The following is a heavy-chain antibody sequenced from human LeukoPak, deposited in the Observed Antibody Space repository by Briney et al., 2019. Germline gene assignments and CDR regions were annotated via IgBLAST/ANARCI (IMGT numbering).Heavy chain of an antibody. CDR3: ARDRDSSGLRDFDL. J-gene: IGHJ2*01. D-gene: IGHD3-22*01. Sequence: SETLSLTCTVSGGSINSYYWSWIRQPPGKGLEWIGYIYYSGNTNYNPSLKSRVPTSIDTSKNQLSLQLSSVTAADTAVYYCARDRDSSGLRDFDLWGRGTLVTVSA. CDR1: GGSINSYY. CDR2: IYYSGNT. V-gene: IGHV4-59*01.